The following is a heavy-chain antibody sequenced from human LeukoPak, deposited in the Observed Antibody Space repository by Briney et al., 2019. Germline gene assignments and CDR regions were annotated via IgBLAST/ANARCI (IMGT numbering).Heavy chain of an antibody. Sequence: GGSLRLSCAVSGFTFSNYGMHWVRQAPGKGLEWVAVISYDGSNKYYADSVKGRFTISRDNSKNTLYLQMNSLRAEDTAVYYCAKDGATGELPRYFDYWGQGTLVTVSS. CDR3: AKDGATGELPRYFDY. D-gene: IGHD5-24*01. CDR2: ISYDGSNK. CDR1: GFTFSNYG. J-gene: IGHJ4*02. V-gene: IGHV3-30*18.